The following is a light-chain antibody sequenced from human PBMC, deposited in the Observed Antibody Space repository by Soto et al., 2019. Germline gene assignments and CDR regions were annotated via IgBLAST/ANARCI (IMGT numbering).Light chain of an antibody. J-gene: IGLJ2*01. V-gene: IGLV2-8*01. CDR1: RRDITTNDY. CDR3: SSYADSNNLI. CDR2: EVN. Sequence: SAPTPPPSTSGAPGPSVPISLTWSRRDITTNDYVSWYQQHPGKAPKLIIYEVNRRPSGVPDRFSGSKSGNTASLTVSGLQAEDEAVYHCSSYADSNNLIFGGGTKVTVL.